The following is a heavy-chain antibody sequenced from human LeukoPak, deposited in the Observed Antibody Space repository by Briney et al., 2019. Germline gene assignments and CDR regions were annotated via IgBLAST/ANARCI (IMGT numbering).Heavy chain of an antibody. Sequence: GGSLRLSCAASGFTFSSYEMNWVRQAPGKGLEWVSYISNSGSTIYYADSVKGRFTISRDNAKNSLYLQMNSLRAEDTAVYYCARLAVAEDYFDYWGQGTLVTVSS. V-gene: IGHV3-48*03. J-gene: IGHJ4*02. D-gene: IGHD6-19*01. CDR3: ARLAVAEDYFDY. CDR1: GFTFSSYE. CDR2: ISNSGSTI.